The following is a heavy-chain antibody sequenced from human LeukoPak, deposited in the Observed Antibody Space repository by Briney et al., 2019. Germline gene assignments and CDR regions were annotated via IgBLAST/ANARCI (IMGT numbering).Heavy chain of an antibody. CDR1: GGSISSSSYY. V-gene: IGHV4-39*07. Sequence: SETLSLTCTVSGGSISSSSYYWGWIRQPPGKGLEWIGSIYYSGSTYYNPSLKSRVTISVDTSKNQFSLKLSSVTAADTAVYYCARLEVVTTANWFDPWGQGTLVTVSS. CDR3: ARLEVVTTANWFDP. J-gene: IGHJ5*02. D-gene: IGHD2-21*02. CDR2: IYYSGST.